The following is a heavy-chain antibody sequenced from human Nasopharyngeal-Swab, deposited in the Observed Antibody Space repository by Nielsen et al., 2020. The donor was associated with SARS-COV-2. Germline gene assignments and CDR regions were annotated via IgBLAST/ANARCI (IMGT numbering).Heavy chain of an antibody. CDR3: ARVGGSSWRHYYYYYGMDV. CDR2: IYYSGST. Sequence: SETLSLTCTVSGGSISSYYWSWLRQPPGKGLEWIGYIYYSGSTNYNPSLKSRVTISVDTSKNQFSLKLSSVTAADTAVYYCARVGGSSWRHYYYYYGMDVWGQGTTVTVSS. CDR1: GGSISSYY. D-gene: IGHD6-13*01. J-gene: IGHJ6*02. V-gene: IGHV4-59*01.